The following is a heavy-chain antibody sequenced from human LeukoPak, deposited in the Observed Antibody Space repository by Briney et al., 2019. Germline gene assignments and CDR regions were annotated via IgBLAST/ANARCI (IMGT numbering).Heavy chain of an antibody. J-gene: IGHJ5*02. CDR2: INPNSGGT. CDR1: GYTFTGYY. CDR3: ARAMIVVVNCFAP. V-gene: IGHV1-2*02. D-gene: IGHD3-22*01. Sequence: ASVKVSCKASGYTFTGYYMHWVRQAPGQGLEWMGWINPNSGGTNYAQKFQGRVTMTRDTSISTAYMELSRLRSDDTAVYYCARAMIVVVNCFAPWGQGTLVTVSS.